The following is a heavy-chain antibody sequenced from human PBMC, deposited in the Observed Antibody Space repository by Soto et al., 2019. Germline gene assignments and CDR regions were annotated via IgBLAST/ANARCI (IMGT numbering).Heavy chain of an antibody. CDR2: INTYKNNT. CDR3: AREEVVFSDTPRDYYYGMDV. D-gene: IGHD3-22*01. V-gene: IGHV1-18*01. Sequence: QVQLVQSGAEVKKPGASVKVSCEASGYTFTSYGISWVRQAPGQGLEWMGWINTYKNNTNYVQKLQGRVTMTTETSTSTAYMELRSLRSDDTAVYYCAREEVVFSDTPRDYYYGMDVWGQGTTVTVSS. CDR1: GYTFTSYG. J-gene: IGHJ6*02.